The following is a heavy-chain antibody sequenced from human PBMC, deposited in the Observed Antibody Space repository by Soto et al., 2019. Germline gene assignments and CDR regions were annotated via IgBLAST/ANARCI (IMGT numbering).Heavy chain of an antibody. D-gene: IGHD6-6*01. Sequence: GSLRLSCSASGFTFGPYSMHWVRQPPGKGLEWVAFISSDIITTDYAASVRGRFSISRDNYKNTVYLQINSPRPEDTAVYFCARGRRYASSSIDSWGQGTLVTVSS. J-gene: IGHJ5*01. V-gene: IGHV3-30-3*01. CDR2: ISSDIITT. CDR1: GFTFGPYS. CDR3: ARGRRYASSSIDS.